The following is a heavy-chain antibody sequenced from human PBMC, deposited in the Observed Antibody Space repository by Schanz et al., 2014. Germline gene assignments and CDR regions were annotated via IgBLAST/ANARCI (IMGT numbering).Heavy chain of an antibody. CDR2: ISVYNHNK. D-gene: IGHD3-3*01. J-gene: IGHJ4*02. CDR1: GYIFINSG. Sequence: GPEVKKPGATVKVSCKASGYIFINSGISWVRQAPGQGLEWMGWISVYNHNKEYDQKFQGRVTMTTDTSTSTAYMALTDLRSNDTAVYYCARDRRFFDRDDLYYFDSWGQGTLVTVSS. V-gene: IGHV1-18*01. CDR3: ARDRRFFDRDDLYYFDS.